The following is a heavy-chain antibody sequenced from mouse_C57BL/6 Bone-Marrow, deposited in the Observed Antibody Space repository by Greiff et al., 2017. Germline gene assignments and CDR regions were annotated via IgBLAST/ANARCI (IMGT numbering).Heavy chain of an antibody. CDR1: GFTFTDYY. Sequence: EVKLMASGGGLVQPGASLRLSCAASGFTFTDYYMSWVRQPPGKAPEWLALLRNKANGYTTEYTASVKGRFTISRDNSQNILYLQMNTLRAEDSATYYCVKAGDYYGFDYWGQGTTLTVSS. D-gene: IGHD1-1*01. J-gene: IGHJ2*01. V-gene: IGHV7-4*01. CDR3: VKAGDYYGFDY. CDR2: LRNKANGYTT.